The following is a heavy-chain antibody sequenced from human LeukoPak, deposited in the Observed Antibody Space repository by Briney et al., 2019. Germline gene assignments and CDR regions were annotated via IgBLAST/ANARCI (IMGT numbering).Heavy chain of an antibody. CDR2: IYHSGST. D-gene: IGHD4-17*01. J-gene: IGHJ4*02. V-gene: IGHV4-38-2*01. CDR1: SYSISSGYY. Sequence: SETLSLTCAVSSYSISSGYYWGWIRQPPGKGLEWIGSIYHSGSTYYNPSLKSRVTISVDTSKNQFSLKLSSVTAADTAMYYCAGGPVAVTHRFDYWGQGTLVTVSS. CDR3: AGGPVAVTHRFDY.